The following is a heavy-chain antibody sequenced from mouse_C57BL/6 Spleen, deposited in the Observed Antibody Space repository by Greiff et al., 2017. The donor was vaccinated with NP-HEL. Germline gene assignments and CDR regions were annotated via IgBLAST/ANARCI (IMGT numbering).Heavy chain of an antibody. CDR1: GYTFTSYW. V-gene: IGHV1-53*01. CDR2: INPSNGGT. Sequence: QVQLQQPGTELVKPGASVKLSCKASGYTFTSYWLHWVKQRPGQGLEWIGNINPSNGGTNYNEKFKSKATLTVDKSSSTAYMQLSSLTSEDSAVYDWARAAYYYGSSYGYFDDWGQGTTLTVSS. CDR3: ARAAYYYGSSYGYFDD. J-gene: IGHJ2*01. D-gene: IGHD1-1*01.